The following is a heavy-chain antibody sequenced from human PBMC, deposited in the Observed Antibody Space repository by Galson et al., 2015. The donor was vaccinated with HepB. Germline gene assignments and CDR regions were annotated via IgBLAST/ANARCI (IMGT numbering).Heavy chain of an antibody. Sequence: SVKVSCKASGYTFTSYGISWVRQAPGQGLEWMGWISAYNGNTNYAQKLQGRVTMTTDTSTSTAYMELRSLRSDDTAVYYCARERVVTSWTTDYYYYMDVWGKGTTVTVSS. CDR1: GYTFTSYG. V-gene: IGHV1-18*01. J-gene: IGHJ6*03. CDR2: ISAYNGNT. D-gene: IGHD3/OR15-3a*01. CDR3: ARERVVTSWTTDYYYYMDV.